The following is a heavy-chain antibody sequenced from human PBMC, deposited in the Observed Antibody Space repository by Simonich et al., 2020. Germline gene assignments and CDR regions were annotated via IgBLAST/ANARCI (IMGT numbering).Heavy chain of an antibody. Sequence: QVQLVQSGAEVTKPGASVKVSCKASGYTFTGYYMHWVLQAPGQRREWMGWINPNMGGTNYAQKFQVRVTMTRDTSSSTAYMELSRLRSDDTAVYYCARDNGYFDLWGRGTLVTVSS. V-gene: IGHV1-2*02. J-gene: IGHJ2*01. CDR1: GYTFTGYY. CDR3: ARDNGYFDL. D-gene: IGHD2-8*01. CDR2: INPNMGGT.